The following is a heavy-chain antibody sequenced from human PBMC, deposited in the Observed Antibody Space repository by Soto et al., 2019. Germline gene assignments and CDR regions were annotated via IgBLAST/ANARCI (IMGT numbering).Heavy chain of an antibody. J-gene: IGHJ3*02. CDR2: IYYSGST. CDR3: ARVSSRMINAFDI. V-gene: IGHV4-30-4*01. CDR1: GGSISSGDYY. D-gene: IGHD3-16*01. Sequence: QMQLQESGPGLVKPSQTLSLTCTVSGGSISSGDYYWSWIRQPPGKGLEWIGYIYYSGSTYYNPALKRRGTISVDTSKNQFSLKLSSVTAADTAVYYCARVSSRMINAFDIWGQGTMVTVSS.